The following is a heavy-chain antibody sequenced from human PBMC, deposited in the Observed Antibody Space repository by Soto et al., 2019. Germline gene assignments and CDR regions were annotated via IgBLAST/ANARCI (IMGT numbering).Heavy chain of an antibody. D-gene: IGHD2-21*02. J-gene: IGHJ5*02. Sequence: PSETLSLTCTVSGGSIRSSLYYWSWIRQPPGKGLEWIGHIFDSGITHYNPSLKSRVAMSVDTSKNQFSLNLTSVTAADTAVYFCASQFCSGGACFNWFDPWGHGTLVTVSS. CDR3: ASQFCSGGACFNWFDP. CDR2: IFDSGIT. CDR1: GGSIRSSLYY. V-gene: IGHV4-30-4*01.